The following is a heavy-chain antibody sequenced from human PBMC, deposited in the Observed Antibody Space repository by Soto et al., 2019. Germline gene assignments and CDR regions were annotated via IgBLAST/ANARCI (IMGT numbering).Heavy chain of an antibody. J-gene: IGHJ4*02. CDR3: ARESEDLTSNFDY. Sequence: GSLRLSCAASGFTFTRYSMNWVRQAPGKGLEWVSSISSTTNYIYYGDSMKGRFAISRDNAKNSLYLEMNSLRAEDTAVYYCARESEDLTSNFDYWGQGTLVTVS. CDR2: ISSTTNYI. CDR1: GFTFTRYS. V-gene: IGHV3-21*06.